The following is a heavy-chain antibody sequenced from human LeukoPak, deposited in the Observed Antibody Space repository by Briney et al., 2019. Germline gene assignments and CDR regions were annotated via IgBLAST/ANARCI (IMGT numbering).Heavy chain of an antibody. CDR1: GFTFSGSA. V-gene: IGHV3-73*01. J-gene: IGHJ3*02. CDR3: TSLYGDYLNDAFDI. D-gene: IGHD4-17*01. Sequence: GGSLRLSCAASGFTFSGSAMHWVRQASGKGLEWVGRIRSKANSYATAYAASVKGRFTISRDDSKNTAYLQMNSLKTADTAVYYCTSLYGDYLNDAFDIWGQGTMVTVSS. CDR2: IRSKANSYAT.